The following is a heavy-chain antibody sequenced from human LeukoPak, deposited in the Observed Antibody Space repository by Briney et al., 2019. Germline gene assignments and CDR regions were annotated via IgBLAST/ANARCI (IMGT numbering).Heavy chain of an antibody. J-gene: IGHJ4*01. CDR1: GFNFIDYS. CDR3: ARDHRYAFDN. Sequence: GGSLRLSCAASGFNFIDYSMNWVRQAPGKGLEWISYIGISSGNTKYADSVKGRYTISRDKARNSLYLQMNSLRVEDTAAYYCARDHRYAFDNWGHGTLVTVSS. V-gene: IGHV3-48*01. CDR2: IGISSGNT. D-gene: IGHD5-12*01.